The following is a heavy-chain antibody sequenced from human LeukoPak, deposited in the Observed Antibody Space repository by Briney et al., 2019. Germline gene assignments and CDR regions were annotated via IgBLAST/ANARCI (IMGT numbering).Heavy chain of an antibody. Sequence: SQTLSLTCTVSGGSISSGGYYWSWIRQPPGKGLEWIGYIYYSGSTNYNPSLKSRVTISVDTSKNQFSLKLSSVTAADTAVYYCARGSGWYGGPDYWGQGTLVTVSS. CDR2: IYYSGST. D-gene: IGHD6-19*01. V-gene: IGHV4-61*08. CDR3: ARGSGWYGGPDY. J-gene: IGHJ4*02. CDR1: GGSISSGGYY.